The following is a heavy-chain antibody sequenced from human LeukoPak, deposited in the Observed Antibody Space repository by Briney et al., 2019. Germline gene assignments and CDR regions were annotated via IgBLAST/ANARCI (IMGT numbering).Heavy chain of an antibody. Sequence: ASVKVSCKASGYTFTSYDINWVRQATGQGLEWMGWMNPNSGNTGYAQKFQGRVTMTRNTSISTAYMELSSLRSEDTAVYYCATGVLRYFDWSSKGDAFDIWGQGTMVTVSS. CDR3: ATGVLRYFDWSSKGDAFDI. CDR2: MNPNSGNT. D-gene: IGHD3-9*01. V-gene: IGHV1-8*01. CDR1: GYTFTSYD. J-gene: IGHJ3*02.